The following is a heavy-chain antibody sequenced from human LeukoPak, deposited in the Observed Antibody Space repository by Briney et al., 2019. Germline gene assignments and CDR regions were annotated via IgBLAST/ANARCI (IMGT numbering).Heavy chain of an antibody. CDR3: ARGYCSGGSCYSYYYYNYMDV. D-gene: IGHD2-15*01. V-gene: IGHV4-39*07. J-gene: IGHJ6*03. Sequence: TSETLSLTCTVSGGSISSSSYYWGWIRQPPGKGLEWIGSIHYSGSTNYNPSLKSRVTISVDTSKNQFSLKLSSVTAADTAVYYCARGYCSGGSCYSYYYYNYMDVWGKGTTVTVSS. CDR2: IHYSGST. CDR1: GGSISSSSYY.